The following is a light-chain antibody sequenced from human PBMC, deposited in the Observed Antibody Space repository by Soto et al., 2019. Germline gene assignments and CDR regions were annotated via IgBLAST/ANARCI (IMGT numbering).Light chain of an antibody. J-gene: IGKJ4*01. CDR3: QEDNNYSALT. CDR1: LSISRW. V-gene: IGKV1-5*01. CDR2: DAY. Sequence: DIQMTQSPSTLSASVGDRVTITCRASLSISRWWAWYQQKPGKAPKLLIYDAYSLEIGVPSRFSGSASGAECTLTISSLQPDDFATYYCQEDNNYSALTFGVGTKVEI.